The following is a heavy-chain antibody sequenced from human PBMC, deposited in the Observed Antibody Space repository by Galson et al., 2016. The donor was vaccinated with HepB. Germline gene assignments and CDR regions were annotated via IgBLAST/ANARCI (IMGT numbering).Heavy chain of an antibody. Sequence: SVKVSCKASGFTFTKYDINWVRQATGQGLEWMGWMNPNSANTGYAQKFQGRVTMTRNTSISTAYLELRSLRSEDTAVYYCAREATTVTTPELFYGMDVWGKGTTVTVSS. D-gene: IGHD4-17*01. J-gene: IGHJ6*04. CDR1: GFTFTKYD. CDR2: MNPNSANT. V-gene: IGHV1-8*01. CDR3: AREATTVTTPELFYGMDV.